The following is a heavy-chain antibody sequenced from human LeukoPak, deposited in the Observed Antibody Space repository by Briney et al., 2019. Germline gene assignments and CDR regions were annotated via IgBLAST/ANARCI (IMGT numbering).Heavy chain of an antibody. CDR1: GFTFSNYW. CDR2: IKQDGSEE. V-gene: IGHV3-7*02. D-gene: IGHD2-2*01. Sequence: GGSLRLSCAASGFTFSNYWMSWVRQAPGKGLEWVANIKQDGSEEYYVDSVKGRFTISRDNAKHSLYRQMDSLRAEDTAVYNCARTAGYSSIVFDIWGQGTMVTVSS. CDR3: ARTAGYSSIVFDI. J-gene: IGHJ3*02.